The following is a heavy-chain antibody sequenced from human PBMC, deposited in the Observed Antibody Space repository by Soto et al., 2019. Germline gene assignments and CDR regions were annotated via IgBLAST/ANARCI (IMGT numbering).Heavy chain of an antibody. CDR3: AKIPSVVAGGPGWFDP. D-gene: IGHD6-19*01. Sequence: VGSLRLSCAASGFMFSSYAMGWVRQAPGKGLEWVADISGSGGSTFYADSVKGRFTFSRDNSKNTLYLQMNSLRAEDTAVYYCAKIPSVVAGGPGWFDPWGRGTLVTVSS. J-gene: IGHJ5*02. V-gene: IGHV3-23*01. CDR2: ISGSGGST. CDR1: GFMFSSYA.